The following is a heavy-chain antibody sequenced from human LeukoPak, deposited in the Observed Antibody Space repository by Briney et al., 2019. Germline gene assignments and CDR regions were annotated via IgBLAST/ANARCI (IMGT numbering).Heavy chain of an antibody. J-gene: IGHJ3*02. V-gene: IGHV1-69*06. D-gene: IGHD3-22*01. Sequence: ASVKVSCKASGGTFSSYAISWVRQAPGQGLEWMGGIIPIFGTANYAQKFQGRVTITADKSTSTAYMELSSLRPEDTAVYYCLYDYYYDSSGYYYPEGAFDIWGQGTMVTVSS. CDR1: GGTFSSYA. CDR2: IIPIFGTA. CDR3: LYDYYYDSSGYYYPEGAFDI.